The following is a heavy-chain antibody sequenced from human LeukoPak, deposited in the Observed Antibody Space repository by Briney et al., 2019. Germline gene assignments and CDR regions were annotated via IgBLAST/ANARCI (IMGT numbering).Heavy chain of an antibody. V-gene: IGHV3-23*01. D-gene: IGHD3-3*01. CDR2: IRESGSGT. Sequence: TGGSLRLSCAASGFTFSNFAMSWVRQAPGKGLEWVSAIRESGSGTYYADAVKGRFTISRDNSKNSLNLQLNSLRAEDTALYYCAKGDVTIFGVVIPRDYWGQGTLVTVSS. CDR3: AKGDVTIFGVVIPRDY. CDR1: GFTFSNFA. J-gene: IGHJ4*02.